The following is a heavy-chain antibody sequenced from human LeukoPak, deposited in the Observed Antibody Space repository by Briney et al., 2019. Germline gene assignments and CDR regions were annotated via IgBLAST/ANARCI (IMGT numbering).Heavy chain of an antibody. Sequence: GGSLRLSCAASGXTFSSYWMEWVRQAPGKGLVWVSRINSDGSNTTYADSVKGRFTISRDNGKNTLYLQMNSLRAEDTAVYYCARGVYGPLFDPWGQGTLVTVSS. D-gene: IGHD2-8*01. CDR2: INSDGSNT. V-gene: IGHV3-74*01. CDR1: GXTFSSYW. CDR3: ARGVYGPLFDP. J-gene: IGHJ5*02.